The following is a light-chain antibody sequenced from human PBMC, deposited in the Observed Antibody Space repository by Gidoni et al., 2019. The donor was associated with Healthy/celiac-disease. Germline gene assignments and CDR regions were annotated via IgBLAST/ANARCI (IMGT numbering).Light chain of an antibody. J-gene: IGKJ1*01. CDR1: QSISSY. CDR3: QQSYSNPWT. Sequence: IHVTPSPSSLSASVGDRVTITCRASQSISSYLNWYQQKPGKAPKLLIYDASSLKSGVPSRFSGSGSGTDFTLTISSLQPEDFATYYCQQSYSNPWTFGEGTKVEIK. CDR2: DAS. V-gene: IGKV1-39*01.